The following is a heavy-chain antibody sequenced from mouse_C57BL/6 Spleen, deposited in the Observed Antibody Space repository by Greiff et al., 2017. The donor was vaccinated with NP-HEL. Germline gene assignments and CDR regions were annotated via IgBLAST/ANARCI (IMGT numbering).Heavy chain of an antibody. CDR2: IYPRSGNT. Sequence: VQLQESGAELARPGASVKLSCKASGYTFTSYGISWVKQRTGQGLEWIGEIYPRSGNTYYNEKFKGKATLTADKSSSTAYMELRSLTSEDSAVYFCARSMDYGSTYPLFDYWGQGTTLTVSS. V-gene: IGHV1-81*01. CDR1: GYTFTSYG. D-gene: IGHD1-1*01. CDR3: ARSMDYGSTYPLFDY. J-gene: IGHJ2*01.